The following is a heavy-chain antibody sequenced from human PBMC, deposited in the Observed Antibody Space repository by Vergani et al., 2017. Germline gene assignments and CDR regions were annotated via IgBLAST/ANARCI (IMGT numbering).Heavy chain of an antibody. V-gene: IGHV4-30-2*01. Sequence: QLQLQESGSGLVKPSQTLSLTCAVSGGSISSGGYSWSWIRQPPGKGQEWIGYIYHSGSTYYNPSLKSRVTISVDRSKNQFSLKLSSVTAADTAVYYCARDARNGASLHYMDVWGKGTTVTVSS. CDR2: IYHSGST. CDR1: GGSISSGGYS. J-gene: IGHJ6*03. CDR3: ARDARNGASLHYMDV. D-gene: IGHD3-10*01.